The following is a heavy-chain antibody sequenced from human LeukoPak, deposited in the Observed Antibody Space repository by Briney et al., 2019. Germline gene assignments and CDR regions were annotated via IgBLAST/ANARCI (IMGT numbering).Heavy chain of an antibody. V-gene: IGHV4-34*01. Sequence: SETLSPTCAVYGGSFSGYYWSWIRQPPGKGLEWIGEINHSGSTNYNPSLKSRVTISVDTSKNQFSLQLNSVTPEDTAVYYCARAPISSSCYDYWGQGTLVTVSS. D-gene: IGHD6-13*01. CDR3: ARAPISSSCYDY. CDR2: INHSGST. CDR1: GGSFSGYY. J-gene: IGHJ4*02.